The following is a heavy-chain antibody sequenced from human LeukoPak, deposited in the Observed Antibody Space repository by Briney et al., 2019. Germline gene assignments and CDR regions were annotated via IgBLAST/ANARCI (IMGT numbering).Heavy chain of an antibody. CDR3: ARVSAVYYGWGGSDY. Sequence: ASVTVSFKASGYTFTGYYMHWVRQAPGQGLEWMGWINPNSGGTNYGQKFPGRVTMTSDTSITTAYMELNRLMSDDTAVYYCARVSAVYYGWGGSDYWGQGTLVTVSS. D-gene: IGHD3-10*01. J-gene: IGHJ4*02. CDR2: INPNSGGT. V-gene: IGHV1-2*02. CDR1: GYTFTGYY.